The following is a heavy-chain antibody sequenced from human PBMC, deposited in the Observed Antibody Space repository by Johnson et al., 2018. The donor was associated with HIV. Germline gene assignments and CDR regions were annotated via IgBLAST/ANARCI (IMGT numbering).Heavy chain of an antibody. D-gene: IGHD4-23*01. CDR3: AKGTTVVTPELAFDI. Sequence: QVQLVESGGGLVQPGRSLRLSCAASGFPFDDYAMHWVRQAPGKGLEWVTFIRYDGSNKYYADSVKGRFTISRDNSKNTLYLQMNSLRAEDTAGYYCAKGTTVVTPELAFDIWGQGTMGTVSS. CDR2: IRYDGSNK. J-gene: IGHJ3*02. CDR1: GFPFDDYA. V-gene: IGHV3-30*02.